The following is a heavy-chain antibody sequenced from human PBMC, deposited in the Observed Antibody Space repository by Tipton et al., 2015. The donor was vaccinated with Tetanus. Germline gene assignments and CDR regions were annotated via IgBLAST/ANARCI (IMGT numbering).Heavy chain of an antibody. CDR1: GFTFNTYG. Sequence: SLRLSCAASGFTFNTYGMNWVRQAPGKGLGWVAVIWYDGSQKYYADSVKGRVTISRDNSKNTLYLQMNNLRADDTALYYCARDMMYSSSAYPPPFDHWGQGTLVTVSS. J-gene: IGHJ4*02. CDR2: IWYDGSQK. CDR3: ARDMMYSSSAYPPPFDH. D-gene: IGHD6-6*01. V-gene: IGHV3-33*01.